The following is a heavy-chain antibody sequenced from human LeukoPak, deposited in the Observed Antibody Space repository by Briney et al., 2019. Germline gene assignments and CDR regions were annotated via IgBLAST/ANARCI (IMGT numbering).Heavy chain of an antibody. V-gene: IGHV4-59*08. CDR2: IYYSGST. Sequence: SETLSLTCTVSGGSISSYYWSWIRQPPGKGLEWIGYIYYSGSTNYNPSLKSRVTISVDTSKNQFSLKLSSVTAADTAVYYCATGKKWLRNAFDIWGQGTMVTVSS. D-gene: IGHD5-12*01. CDR3: ATGKKWLRNAFDI. CDR1: GGSISSYY. J-gene: IGHJ3*02.